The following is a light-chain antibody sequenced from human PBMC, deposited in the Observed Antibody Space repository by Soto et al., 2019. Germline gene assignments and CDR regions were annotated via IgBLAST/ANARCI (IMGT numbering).Light chain of an antibody. Sequence: QSVLTQPPSASGTPGQRVTISCSGSTSDVGGNSVFWYQQLPGRAPKLLIYWSDHRPSGVPDRFSGSRSGTSGSLAIIGLRSEDEGDYYCAAWDDRLSGLLFGGGTKLTVL. CDR1: TSDVGGNS. CDR2: WSD. J-gene: IGLJ3*02. CDR3: AAWDDRLSGLL. V-gene: IGLV1-47*01.